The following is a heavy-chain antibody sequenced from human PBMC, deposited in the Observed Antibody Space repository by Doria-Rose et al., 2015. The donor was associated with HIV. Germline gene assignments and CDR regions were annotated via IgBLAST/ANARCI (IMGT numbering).Heavy chain of an antibody. CDR3: ARIKSSRWYHKYYFDF. J-gene: IGHJ4*02. V-gene: IGHV2-26*01. CDR1: GVSLSSPGMG. Sequence: QVTLKESGPVLVKPTETLTLTRTVSGVSLSSPGMGVSWIRQPPGKALEWLANTFSDDERSYKTSLKSRLTISRGTSKGQVVLTMTDMDPVDTATYYCARIKSSRWYHKYYFDFWGQGTLVIVSA. D-gene: IGHD6-13*01. CDR2: TFSDDER.